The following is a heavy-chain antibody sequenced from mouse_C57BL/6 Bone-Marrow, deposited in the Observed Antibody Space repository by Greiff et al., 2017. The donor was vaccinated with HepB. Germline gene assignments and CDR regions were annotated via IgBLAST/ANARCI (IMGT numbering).Heavy chain of an antibody. CDR1: GYTFTSYW. CDR3: ARSGIYYYGSRPPHYAMDY. CDR2: IYPGSGST. J-gene: IGHJ4*01. Sequence: QVQLQQSGAELVKPGASVKMSCKASGYTFTSYWITWVKQRPGQGLEWIGDIYPGSGSTNYNEKFKSKATLTVDTSSSTAYMQLSSLTSEGSAVYNCARSGIYYYGSRPPHYAMDYWGEGTSVTVPS. D-gene: IGHD1-1*01. V-gene: IGHV1-55*01.